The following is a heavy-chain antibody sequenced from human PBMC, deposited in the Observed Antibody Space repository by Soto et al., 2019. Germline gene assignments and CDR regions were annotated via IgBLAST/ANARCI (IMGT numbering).Heavy chain of an antibody. CDR2: ISAYNGNT. CDR1: GYTFTSYG. J-gene: IGHJ4*02. CDR3: ARDSYDILTGYYHYPSEDDY. D-gene: IGHD3-9*01. V-gene: IGHV1-18*01. Sequence: EASVKVSCKASGYTFTSYGISWVRQAPGQGLEWMGWISAYNGNTNYAQELQGRVTMTTDTSTSTAYIELRSLRSDDTAVYYCARDSYDILTGYYHYPSEDDYWGQGTLVTVSS.